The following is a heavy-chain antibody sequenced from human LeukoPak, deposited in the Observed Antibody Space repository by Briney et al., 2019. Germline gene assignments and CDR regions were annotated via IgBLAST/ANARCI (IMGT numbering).Heavy chain of an antibody. Sequence: SETLSLTCTVSGYSISSGYFWGWIRQPPGKGLEWIGSFYHSGITYYNPSLKSRVTISVEMSKNQFSLKLSSVTAADTAVYYCSSLEVSSSWRYWGQGTLVTVSS. V-gene: IGHV4-38-2*02. D-gene: IGHD6-13*01. CDR3: SSLEVSSSWRY. CDR1: GYSISSGYF. CDR2: FYHSGIT. J-gene: IGHJ4*02.